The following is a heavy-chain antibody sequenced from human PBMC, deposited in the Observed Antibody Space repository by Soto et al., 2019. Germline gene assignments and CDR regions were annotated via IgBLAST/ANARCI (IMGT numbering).Heavy chain of an antibody. D-gene: IGHD3-16*01. J-gene: IGHJ6*02. V-gene: IGHV5-51*01. CDR1: GYNYNLHW. CDR2: IYPGDSDT. Sequence: PGESLKISCRGSGYNYNLHWISWVRQKPGRGLEWMGIIYPGDSDTRYNPSFQGQVTISVDKSTNTAYLQWDSLEASDTATYYCARHLRSYDFFQYYYGIDVWGQGSTVTVSS. CDR3: ARHLRSYDFFQYYYGIDV.